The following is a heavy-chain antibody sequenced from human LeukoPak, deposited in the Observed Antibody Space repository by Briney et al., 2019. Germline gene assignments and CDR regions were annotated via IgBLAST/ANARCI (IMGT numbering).Heavy chain of an antibody. V-gene: IGHV1-46*01. CDR3: ANLYGGKGRGYFQH. CDR1: GYTFTSYY. D-gene: IGHD4-23*01. Sequence: ASVKVSCKASGYTFTSYYMHWVRQAPGQGLEWMGIINPSGGSTSYAQKFQGRVTMTRDMSTSAVYMELSSLRSEDTAVYYCANLYGGKGRGYFQHWGQGTLVTVSS. CDR2: INPSGGST. J-gene: IGHJ1*01.